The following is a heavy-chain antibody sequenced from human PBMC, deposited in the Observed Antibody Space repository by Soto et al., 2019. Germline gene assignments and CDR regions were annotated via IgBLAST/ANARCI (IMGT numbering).Heavy chain of an antibody. Sequence: SGESLKISCKGSGYSFTSYWISWVRQMPGKGLEWMGRIDPSDSYTNYSPSFQGHVTISADKSISTAYLQWSSLKASDTAMYYCARHGGPHIVVVPAAHYYGMDVWGQGTTVTVSS. CDR3: ARHGGPHIVVVPAAHYYGMDV. D-gene: IGHD2-2*01. CDR2: IDPSDSYT. J-gene: IGHJ6*02. CDR1: GYSFTSYW. V-gene: IGHV5-10-1*01.